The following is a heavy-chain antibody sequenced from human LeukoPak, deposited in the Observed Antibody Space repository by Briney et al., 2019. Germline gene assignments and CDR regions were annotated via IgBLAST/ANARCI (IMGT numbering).Heavy chain of an antibody. CDR1: GGTFSSYA. CDR3: AREDCSRSTSCYEGYFDY. Sequence: SVKVSCKASGGTFSSYAISWVRQAPGQGLEWMGRIIPIFGTANCAQKFQGRVTITTDESTSTAYMELSSLRSEDTAVYYCAREDCSRSTSCYEGYFDYWGQGTLVTVSS. CDR2: IIPIFGTA. V-gene: IGHV1-69*05. D-gene: IGHD2-2*01. J-gene: IGHJ4*02.